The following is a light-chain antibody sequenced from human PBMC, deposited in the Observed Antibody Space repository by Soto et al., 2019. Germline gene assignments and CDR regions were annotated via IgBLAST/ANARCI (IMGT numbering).Light chain of an antibody. CDR2: GAS. CDR3: QQYNDWPPMFT. J-gene: IGKJ2*01. Sequence: EIVMTQSPATLSVSPGERATLSCRASQSVSSKTAWYQQKPGQAPRLLIYGASTRATGIPDRFTVSGSGTEFTPTISSLQSEDVAVYYCQQYNDWPPMFTFGQGTKLEIK. CDR1: QSVSSK. V-gene: IGKV3-15*01.